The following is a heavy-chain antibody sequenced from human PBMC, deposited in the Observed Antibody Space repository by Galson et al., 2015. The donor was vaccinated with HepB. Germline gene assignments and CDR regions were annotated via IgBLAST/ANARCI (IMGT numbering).Heavy chain of an antibody. J-gene: IGHJ3*02. Sequence: SVKVSCKASGYTFTSYYMHWVRQAPGQGLEWMGIINPSGGSTSYAQKFQGRVTMTRDTSTSTVYMELSSLRSEDTAVYYCAATGSHYYDSSGFGAFDIWGQGTMVTVSS. D-gene: IGHD3-22*01. V-gene: IGHV1-46*01. CDR2: INPSGGST. CDR3: AATGSHYYDSSGFGAFDI. CDR1: GYTFTSYY.